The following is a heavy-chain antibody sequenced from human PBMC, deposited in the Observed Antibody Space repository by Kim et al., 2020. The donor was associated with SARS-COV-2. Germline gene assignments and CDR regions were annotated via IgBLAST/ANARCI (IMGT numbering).Heavy chain of an antibody. V-gene: IGHV7-4-1*02. Sequence: ASVKVSCKASGYTFNNYAMNWVRQAPGRGLEWMGWINTKTKNPTYAQDFTGRFVFSLDTSVRTAYQQINSLKAEDTAVYYCARGDPRDYWGQGTLVTVSS. J-gene: IGHJ4*02. CDR1: GYTFNNYA. CDR2: INTKTKNP. CDR3: ARGDPRDY.